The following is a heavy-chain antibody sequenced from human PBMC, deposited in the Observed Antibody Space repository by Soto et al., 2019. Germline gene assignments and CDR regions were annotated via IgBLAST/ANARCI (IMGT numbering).Heavy chain of an antibody. CDR2: IYYSGST. Sequence: PSKTLSLTCTVSGGSISSGGYYWSWIRQHPGKGLEWIGYIYYSGSTYYNPSLKSRVTISVDTSKNQFSLKLSSVTAADTAVYYCARGSSDSSGYYYGYYFDYWGQGTLVTVSS. J-gene: IGHJ4*02. CDR3: ARGSSDSSGYYYGYYFDY. V-gene: IGHV4-31*03. CDR1: GGSISSGGYY. D-gene: IGHD3-22*01.